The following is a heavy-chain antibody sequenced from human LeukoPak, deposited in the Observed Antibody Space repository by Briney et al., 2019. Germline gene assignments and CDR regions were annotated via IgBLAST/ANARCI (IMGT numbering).Heavy chain of an antibody. V-gene: IGHV3-23*01. D-gene: IGHD2-15*01. CDR1: GFTFSSYA. CDR3: ARDGIVVVVAATGYYYGMDV. Sequence: PGGSLRLSCAASGFTFSSYAMSWVRQAPGKGLEWVSAISGSGSSTYYADSVKGRFTISRDNAKNSLYLQMNSLRAEDTAVYYCARDGIVVVVAATGYYYGMDVWGQGTTVTVSS. J-gene: IGHJ6*02. CDR2: ISGSGSST.